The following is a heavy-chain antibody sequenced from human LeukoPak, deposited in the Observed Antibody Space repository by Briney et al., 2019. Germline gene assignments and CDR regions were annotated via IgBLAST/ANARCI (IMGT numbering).Heavy chain of an antibody. CDR2: IYYSGST. D-gene: IGHD3-10*01. V-gene: IGHV4-59*01. CDR3: ARGHLGFGELFYYYYYMDV. J-gene: IGHJ6*03. CDR1: GGSISSYY. Sequence: PSETLSLTCTVSGGSISSYYWSWIRQPPGKGLEWIGYIYYSGSTNYNPSLKSRVTISVDTSKNQLSLKLSSVTAADTAVYYCARGHLGFGELFYYYYYMDVWGKGTTVTISS.